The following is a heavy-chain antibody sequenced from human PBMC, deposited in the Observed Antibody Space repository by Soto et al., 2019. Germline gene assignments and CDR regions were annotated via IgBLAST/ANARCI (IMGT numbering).Heavy chain of an antibody. V-gene: IGHV4-34*01. CDR3: ARGEFDVRYCVTANSDCTFDI. CDR2: INHRGRT. CDR1: GGSFSDHY. Sequence: QVHLQQWGAGLLKPSETLSLTCAVYGGSFSDHYWSWIRQPPGKGLEWIGEINHRGRTNYNPSLKGRVTMSVDRSKSQFSLKLRSVTAADTAIYYCARGEFDVRYCVTANSDCTFDIWGQGTMVTVSS. J-gene: IGHJ3*02. D-gene: IGHD2-15*01.